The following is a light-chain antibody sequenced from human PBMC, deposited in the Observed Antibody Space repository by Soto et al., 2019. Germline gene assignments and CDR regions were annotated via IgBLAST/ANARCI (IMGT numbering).Light chain of an antibody. Sequence: EIVLTQSPGTLSLSPGERATLSCRASQSVSSSYLAWYQQKPGRAPRLLIYGASSRATGIPDRLSGSGSGTDFTLTISRLEPEDFAVYYCQQYGSSFVITFGQGTRLEI. CDR1: QSVSSSY. CDR3: QQYGSSFVIT. J-gene: IGKJ5*01. V-gene: IGKV3-20*01. CDR2: GAS.